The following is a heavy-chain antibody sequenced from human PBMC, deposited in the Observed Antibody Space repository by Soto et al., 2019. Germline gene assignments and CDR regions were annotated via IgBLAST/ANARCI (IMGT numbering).Heavy chain of an antibody. J-gene: IGHJ4*02. CDR1: GFTFSDHY. V-gene: IGHV3-72*01. Sequence: EVQLVESGGGLVQPGGSLRLSCAASGFTFSDHYMDWVRQAPGKGLEWVGRTRDKTHSYTTEYSASAKGRFTISGDDSKSSLYLKMNSLKTEDTAVYYCARVTVGTYYFDYWGQGTLVTVSS. CDR3: ARVTVGTYYFDY. CDR2: TRDKTHSYTT. D-gene: IGHD3-16*01.